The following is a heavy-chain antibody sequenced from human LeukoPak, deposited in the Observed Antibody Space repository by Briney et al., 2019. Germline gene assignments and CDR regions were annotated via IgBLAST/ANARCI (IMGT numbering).Heavy chain of an antibody. CDR3: ARGLGPAIAAAAGIVDYYYMDV. V-gene: IGHV3-30*02. D-gene: IGHD6-13*01. J-gene: IGHJ6*03. Sequence: AGGSLRLSCAASGFTFSSYGMHWVRQAPGKGLEWVAFIRYDGSNKYYADSVKGRFTISRDNSKNTLYFQMNSLRAEDTAVYYCARGLGPAIAAAAGIVDYYYMDVWGKGTTVTISS. CDR2: IRYDGSNK. CDR1: GFTFSSYG.